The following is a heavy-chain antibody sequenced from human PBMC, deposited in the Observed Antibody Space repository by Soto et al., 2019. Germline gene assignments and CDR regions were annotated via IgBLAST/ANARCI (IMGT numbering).Heavy chain of an antibody. CDR1: GYTFTGNY. V-gene: IGHV1-2*02. J-gene: IGHJ3*02. CDR2: INPNSGGT. Sequence: QVQLVQSGAEVKKPGASVKVSCKASGYTFTGNYMHWVRQAPGQGLEWMGWINPNSGGTNYAQKFQGRVTVTRDTYISTAYMELRRLRSDDTAVYYCARDGDSSSPFEIWGQGTMVTVSS. D-gene: IGHD6-6*01. CDR3: ARDGDSSSPFEI.